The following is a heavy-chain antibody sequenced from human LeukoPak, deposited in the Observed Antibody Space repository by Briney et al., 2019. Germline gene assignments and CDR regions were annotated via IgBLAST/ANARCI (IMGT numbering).Heavy chain of an antibody. J-gene: IGHJ6*03. CDR2: ISSSGSTI. Sequence: GGSPRLSCAASGFTFSDYYMSWIRQAPGKGLEWVSYISSSGSTIYYADSVKGRFTISRDNAKNSLYLQMNSLRAEDTAVYYCAGSSWWYYYYYMDVWGKGTTVTVSS. CDR1: GFTFSDYY. CDR3: AGSSWWYYYYYMDV. D-gene: IGHD6-13*01. V-gene: IGHV3-11*04.